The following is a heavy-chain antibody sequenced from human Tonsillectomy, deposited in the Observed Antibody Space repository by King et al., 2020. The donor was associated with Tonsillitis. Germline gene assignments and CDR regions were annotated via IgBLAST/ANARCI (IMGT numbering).Heavy chain of an antibody. CDR3: AKTLPLAAFFDF. Sequence: VQLVESGGGSVQPGGSLRLSCAASGFTFNNYAMSWVRQAPGKGLEWVSVITGSGATAYYADSVKGRFTISRDNSKNTVFLQMNSLRPEDTAVYYCAKTLPLAAFFDFWGQGTLVTVSS. V-gene: IGHV3-23*04. CDR2: ITGSGATA. J-gene: IGHJ4*02. CDR1: GFTFNNYA.